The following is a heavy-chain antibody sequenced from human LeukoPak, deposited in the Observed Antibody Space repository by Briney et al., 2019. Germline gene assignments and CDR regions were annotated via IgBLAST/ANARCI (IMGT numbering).Heavy chain of an antibody. Sequence: QPGGSLRLSCEGSGLSFNGYAMSWVRQAPGKGLEWVAVTGGSDDNTHYADSVKGRFSISRDTSENRLFLQMNSLRPDDSALYYCTKDLMTGFSSGWYLAYRGQGTLVTVSS. J-gene: IGHJ4*02. D-gene: IGHD6-19*01. CDR1: GLSFNGYA. CDR3: TKDLMTGFSSGWYLAY. CDR2: TGGSDDNT. V-gene: IGHV3-23*01.